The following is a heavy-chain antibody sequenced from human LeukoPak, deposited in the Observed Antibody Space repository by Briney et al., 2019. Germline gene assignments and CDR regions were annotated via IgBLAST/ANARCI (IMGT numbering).Heavy chain of an antibody. V-gene: IGHV4-34*01. Sequence: SETLSLTCAVYGDSFSGHSCSWIRQPPGKGLEWIGEINHSGTSNINPSLKSRVTMSVDTSRNQFSLRLTSVTAADTAEYYCARPSQFQLVHSATDYYYYGLDVWGQGTTVTVSS. J-gene: IGHJ6*02. CDR3: ARPSQFQLVHSATDYYYYGLDV. CDR2: INHSGTS. D-gene: IGHD6-13*01. CDR1: GDSFSGHS.